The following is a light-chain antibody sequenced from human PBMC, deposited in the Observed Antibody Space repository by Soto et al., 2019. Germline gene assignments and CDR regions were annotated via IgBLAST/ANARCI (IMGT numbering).Light chain of an antibody. J-gene: IGKJ1*01. Sequence: DIRMTQSPSSLSASVGDRVTITCRASQSITTFLNWYQQKPGKAPNLLIYAASSLQSGVPSRFSGSGSGTDFTLTIRSLQPEDFATYYCQQSYITPWSFGQGTKVEIK. CDR2: AAS. CDR3: QQSYITPWS. V-gene: IGKV1-39*01. CDR1: QSITTF.